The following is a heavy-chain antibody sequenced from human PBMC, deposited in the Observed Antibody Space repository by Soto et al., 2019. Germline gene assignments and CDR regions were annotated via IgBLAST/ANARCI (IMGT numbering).Heavy chain of an antibody. CDR2: INHSGST. V-gene: IGHV4-34*01. Sequence: KASETLSLTCAVYGGSFSGYYWSWIRQPPGKGLEWIGEINHSGSTNYNPSLKSRVTISVDTSKNQFSLKLSSVTAADTAVYYCARGSSFYFWSGFYGMDVWGQGTTVTVSS. J-gene: IGHJ6*02. CDR1: GGSFSGYY. CDR3: ARGSSFYFWSGFYGMDV. D-gene: IGHD3-3*01.